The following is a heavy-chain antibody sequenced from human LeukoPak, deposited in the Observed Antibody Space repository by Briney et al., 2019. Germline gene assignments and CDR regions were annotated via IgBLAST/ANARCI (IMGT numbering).Heavy chain of an antibody. V-gene: IGHV4-30-2*01. CDR2: INHSGST. CDR1: GGSISSGGYS. Sequence: SETLSLTCAVSGGSISSGGYSWSWIRQPPGKGLEWIGYINHSGSTNYNPSLKSRVIISVDTSKNQFSLKLSSVTAADTAVYYCAREGYSSGWYDYWGQGTLVTVSS. D-gene: IGHD6-19*01. CDR3: AREGYSSGWYDY. J-gene: IGHJ4*02.